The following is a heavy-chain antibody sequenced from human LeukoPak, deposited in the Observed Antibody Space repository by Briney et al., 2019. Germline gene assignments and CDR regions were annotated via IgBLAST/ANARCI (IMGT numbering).Heavy chain of an antibody. Sequence: GGSLRLSCAASGFTFTRYSMNWVRQAPGKGLEWVSSISSSSSYIYYADSVKGRFTISRDNAKNSLYLQMNSLRAEDTAVYYCARDLWGYCSSTSCSGDYWGQGTLVTVSS. V-gene: IGHV3-21*01. CDR3: ARDLWGYCSSTSCSGDY. CDR1: GFTFTRYS. D-gene: IGHD2-2*01. J-gene: IGHJ4*02. CDR2: ISSSSSYI.